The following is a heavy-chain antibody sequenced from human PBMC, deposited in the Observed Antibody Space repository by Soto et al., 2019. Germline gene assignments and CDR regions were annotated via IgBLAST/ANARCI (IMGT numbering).Heavy chain of an antibody. CDR2: ISAYNGNT. CDR1: GYTFTSYG. J-gene: IGHJ5*02. D-gene: IGHD3-10*01. V-gene: IGHV1-18*01. CDR3: AKDVTITMVRGVMMPRPGFDP. Sequence: ASVKVSCKASGYTFTSYGISWVRQAPGQGLEWMGWISAYNGNTNYAQKLQGRVTMTTDTSTSTAYMELRSLRSDDTAVYYCAKDVTITMVRGVMMPRPGFDPWGQGTLVTVSX.